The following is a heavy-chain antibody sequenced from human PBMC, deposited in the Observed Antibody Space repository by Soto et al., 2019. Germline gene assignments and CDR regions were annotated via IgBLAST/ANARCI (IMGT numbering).Heavy chain of an antibody. CDR1: GGSVTSYY. D-gene: IGHD5-18*01. CDR2: IYYSGNT. Sequence: QVQLQESGPGLVKPSETLSLTCTVSGGSVTSYYWSWIRQLPGKGLEWIGYIYYSGNTNYNPTLKSRVTISVDTPKNQFSLKLNSVTAADTAVYYCARDRLSYGQPDSFDIWGQGTMVAVSS. V-gene: IGHV4-59*02. CDR3: ARDRLSYGQPDSFDI. J-gene: IGHJ3*02.